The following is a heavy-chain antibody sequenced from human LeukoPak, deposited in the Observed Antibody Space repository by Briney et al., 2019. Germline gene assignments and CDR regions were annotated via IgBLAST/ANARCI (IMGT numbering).Heavy chain of an antibody. D-gene: IGHD6-19*01. CDR1: GFTFSDHY. Sequence: GGSLRLSCAASGFTFSDHYMDWVRQAPGKGQEWVGRTRNKANSYTTEYAASVKGRFTISRDDSKNSLYLQMNSLKTEDTAVYYCAREGSGWSGGFGAFDIWGQGTMVTVSS. J-gene: IGHJ3*02. CDR3: AREGSGWSGGFGAFDI. V-gene: IGHV3-72*01. CDR2: TRNKANSYTT.